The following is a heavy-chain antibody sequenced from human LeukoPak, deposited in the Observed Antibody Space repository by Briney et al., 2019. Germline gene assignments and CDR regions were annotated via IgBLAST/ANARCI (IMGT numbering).Heavy chain of an antibody. Sequence: GRSLRLSCAASGYTFTSYAMHWVRQAPGQRLEWMGWINAGNGNTKYSQKFQGRVTITRDTSASTAYMELSSLRSEDTAVYYCARRPGIAAAGTDYWGQGTLVTVSS. CDR3: ARRPGIAAAGTDY. J-gene: IGHJ4*02. D-gene: IGHD6-13*01. CDR1: GYTFTSYA. V-gene: IGHV1-3*01. CDR2: INAGNGNT.